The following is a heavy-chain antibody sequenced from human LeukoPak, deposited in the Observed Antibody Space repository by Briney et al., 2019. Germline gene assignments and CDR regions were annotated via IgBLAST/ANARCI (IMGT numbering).Heavy chain of an antibody. D-gene: IGHD3-9*01. CDR1: GFTFDDYG. Sequence: GGSLRLSCAASGFTFDDYGMSWVRQAPGKGLEWVSGINWNGGSTGYADSVKGRFTISRDNAKNSLYLQMNSLRAEDTALYYCATRGDILTGYPYYFDYWGQGTLVTVSS. V-gene: IGHV3-20*04. CDR2: INWNGGST. CDR3: ATRGDILTGYPYYFDY. J-gene: IGHJ4*02.